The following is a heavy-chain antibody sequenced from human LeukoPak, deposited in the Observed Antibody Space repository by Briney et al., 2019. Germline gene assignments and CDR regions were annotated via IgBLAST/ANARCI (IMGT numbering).Heavy chain of an antibody. V-gene: IGHV4-61*01. J-gene: IGHJ5*02. CDR1: GGSVSSGSYY. CDR3: ARGGYGSGSRWFDP. CDR2: IYHSGST. D-gene: IGHD3-10*01. Sequence: SETLSLTCTVSGGSVSSGSYYWSWIRQPPGKGLEWIGYIYHSGSTNYNPSLKSRVTISVDTSKNQFSLKLSSVTAADTAVYYYARGGYGSGSRWFDPWGQGTLVTVSS.